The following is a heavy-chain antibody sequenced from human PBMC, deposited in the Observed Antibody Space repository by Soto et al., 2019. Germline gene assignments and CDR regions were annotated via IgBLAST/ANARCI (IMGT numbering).Heavy chain of an antibody. V-gene: IGHV1-18*04. CDR1: GYNFTSYG. CDR3: AHHYYDISGYLGY. CDR2: ISAYNGNT. Sequence: ASVKVSCKASGYNFTSYGISWVRQAPGQGLEWMGWISAYNGNTNYAQKLQGRVTMTTDTSTSTAYMELKSLISDDTAVYYGAHHYYDISGYLGYLGQVTLVTFSS. D-gene: IGHD3-22*01. J-gene: IGHJ4*02.